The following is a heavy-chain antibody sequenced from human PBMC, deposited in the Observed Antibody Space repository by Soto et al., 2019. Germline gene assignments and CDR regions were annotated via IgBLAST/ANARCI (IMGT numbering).Heavy chain of an antibody. Sequence: GGSLRLSCSASGFTFSTDWMNWVRQAPGKGLEWVALINPKSAGAKKQYSAPVKGRFTISRDDTDRILYLQMNRLKSDDTAMYYCTDNFSLGHGALVTFSS. J-gene: IGHJ5*01. CDR3: TDNFS. CDR1: GFTFSTDW. CDR2: INPKSAGAKK. D-gene: IGHD1-1*01. V-gene: IGHV3-15*01.